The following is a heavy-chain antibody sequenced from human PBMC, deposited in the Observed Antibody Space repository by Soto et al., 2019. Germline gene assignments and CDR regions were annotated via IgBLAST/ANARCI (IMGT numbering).Heavy chain of an antibody. CDR3: ARVGNWNYGWFDP. J-gene: IGHJ5*02. CDR1: GRSISSTNC. Sequence: SDALSLTCSLSGRSISSTNCWSWVRRPPGKGLEWIGEIYHSGSTNYNPSLKSRVTISVDKSKNQFSLKLSSVTAADTAVYYCARVGNWNYGWFDPWGQGTLVTVSS. CDR2: IYHSGST. D-gene: IGHD1-7*01. V-gene: IGHV4-4*02.